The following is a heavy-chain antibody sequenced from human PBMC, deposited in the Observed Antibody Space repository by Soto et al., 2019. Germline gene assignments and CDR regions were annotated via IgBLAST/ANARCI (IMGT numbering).Heavy chain of an antibody. CDR1: GYTFTSYG. D-gene: IGHD4-17*01. Sequence: GASVKVSYKASGYTFTSYGISWVRQAPGQGLEWMGWISAYNGNTNYAQKLQGRVTMTTDTSTSTAYMELRSLRSDDTAVYYCARALLYGDYEYYFDYWGQGTLVTVSS. J-gene: IGHJ4*02. V-gene: IGHV1-18*01. CDR2: ISAYNGNT. CDR3: ARALLYGDYEYYFDY.